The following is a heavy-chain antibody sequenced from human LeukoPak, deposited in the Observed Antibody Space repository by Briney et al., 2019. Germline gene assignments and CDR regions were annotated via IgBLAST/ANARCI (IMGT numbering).Heavy chain of an antibody. D-gene: IGHD3-22*01. CDR1: GFTFRSYA. CDR3: AKGPGYDSSGLLRFYMDA. J-gene: IGHJ6*03. V-gene: IGHV3-23*01. Sequence: GGSRRLSCAASGFTFRSYAMSWVRQAPGKGLEWVSAISGSGGSTYYADSVKGRFTISRDNSKNTLYLQMNSLRAEDTAVYYCAKGPGYDSSGLLRFYMDAWGTGTTVTVSS. CDR2: ISGSGGST.